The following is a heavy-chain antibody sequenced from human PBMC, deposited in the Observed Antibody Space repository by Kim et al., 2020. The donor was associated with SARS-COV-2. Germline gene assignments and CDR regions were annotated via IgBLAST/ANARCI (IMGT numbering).Heavy chain of an antibody. CDR3: ARDSHTLTGYGMDV. Sequence: GGSLRLSCAASGFTFSSYGMHWVRQAPGKGLEWVAVIWYDGSNKYYADSVKGRFTISRDNSKNTLYLQMNSLRAEDTAVYYCARDSHTLTGYGMDVWGQGTTVTVSS. D-gene: IGHD2-2*02. J-gene: IGHJ6*02. V-gene: IGHV3-33*01. CDR1: GFTFSSYG. CDR2: IWYDGSNK.